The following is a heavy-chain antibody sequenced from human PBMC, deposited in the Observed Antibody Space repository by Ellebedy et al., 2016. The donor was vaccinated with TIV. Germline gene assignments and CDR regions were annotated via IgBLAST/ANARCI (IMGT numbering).Heavy chain of an antibody. D-gene: IGHD3-16*02. CDR2: IKSKTDGGTT. CDR3: TTDYVWGSYRRFDY. V-gene: IGHV3-15*07. CDR1: GFTFSNAW. Sequence: GESLKISCAASGFTFSNAWMNWVRQAPGKGLEWVGRIKSKTDGGTTDYAAPVKGRFTISRDDSKNTLYLQMNSLKTEDTAVYYCTTDYVWGSYRRFDYWGQGTLVTVSS. J-gene: IGHJ4*02.